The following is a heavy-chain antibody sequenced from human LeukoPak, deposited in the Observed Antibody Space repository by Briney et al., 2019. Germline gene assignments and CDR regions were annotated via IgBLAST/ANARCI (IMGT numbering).Heavy chain of an antibody. D-gene: IGHD6-13*01. CDR1: GFTFSSYG. Sequence: PGGSLRLSCAASGFTFSSYGMSWVRQAPGKGLEWVSAISGSGGSTYYADSVKGRFTISRDNSKNTLYLQMNSLRAEDTAVYYCARVSIAAAGTLFYYYYYYMDVWGKGTTVTISS. CDR3: ARVSIAAAGTLFYYYYYYMDV. CDR2: ISGSGGST. V-gene: IGHV3-23*01. J-gene: IGHJ6*03.